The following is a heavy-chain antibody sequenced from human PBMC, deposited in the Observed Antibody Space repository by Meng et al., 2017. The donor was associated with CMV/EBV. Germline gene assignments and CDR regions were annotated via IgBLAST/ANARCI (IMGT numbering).Heavy chain of an antibody. CDR2: INHSGST. J-gene: IGHJ5*02. V-gene: IGHV4-34*01. CDR3: ARGITTLGWFDP. D-gene: IGHD3-10*02. CDR1: GGSFSGYY. Sequence: SETLSLTCAVYGGSFSGYYWSWIRQPPGKGLDWIGEINHSGSTNYNPSLKSRVTISVDTSKNQFSLKLSSVTAADTAVYYCARGITTLGWFDPWGQGTLVTVSS.